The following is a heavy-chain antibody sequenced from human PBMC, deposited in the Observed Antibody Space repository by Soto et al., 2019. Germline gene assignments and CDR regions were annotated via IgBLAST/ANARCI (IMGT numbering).Heavy chain of an antibody. CDR1: GGSIRNGDYY. CDR3: VTVNLVGAAYYFDY. V-gene: IGHV4-30-4*01. D-gene: IGHD1-26*01. CDR2: VYYSGTT. J-gene: IGHJ4*02. Sequence: SETLSLTCTVSGGSIRNGDYYWGWIRQPPGKGLEWIGYVYYSGTTYSHPSLNSRVSISVDTSENQFSLRLTSATAADTAVYYCVTVNLVGAAYYFDYWGPGTLVTVSS.